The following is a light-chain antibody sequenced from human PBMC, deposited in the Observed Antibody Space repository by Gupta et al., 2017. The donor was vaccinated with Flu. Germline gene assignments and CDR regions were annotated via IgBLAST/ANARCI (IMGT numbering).Light chain of an antibody. CDR2: EGS. CDR1: SSDVGSYNL. Sequence: QSALTQPASVSGSPGQSITISCTGTSSDVGSYNLVSLYQQHPGKAPNLMIYEGSKRPSGVSNRFSCSQSGNTASLTISGLQAEDEADYYCCSYAGSGLYVFGTGTKVTVL. J-gene: IGLJ1*01. V-gene: IGLV2-23*01. CDR3: CSYAGSGLYV.